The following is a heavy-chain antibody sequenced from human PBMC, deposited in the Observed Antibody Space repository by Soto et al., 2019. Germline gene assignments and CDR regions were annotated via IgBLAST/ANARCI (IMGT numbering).Heavy chain of an antibody. CDR3: AREVGIFGVVNYYYYGMDV. CDR1: GYSFTSYW. J-gene: IGHJ6*02. D-gene: IGHD3-3*01. Sequence: PGESLKISCKGSGYSFTSYWISWVRQMPGKGLEWMGRIDPSDSYTNYSPSFQGHVTISADKSISTAYLQMNSLRAEDTAVYYCAREVGIFGVVNYYYYGMDVWGQGTTVTVSS. V-gene: IGHV5-10-1*01. CDR2: IDPSDSYT.